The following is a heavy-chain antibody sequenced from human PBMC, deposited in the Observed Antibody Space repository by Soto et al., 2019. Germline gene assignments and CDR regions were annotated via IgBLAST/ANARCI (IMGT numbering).Heavy chain of an antibody. J-gene: IGHJ4*02. CDR1: GYNFTTLW. V-gene: IGHV5-51*01. Sequence: GEFLKISCKGSGYNFTTLWIGWVRQMPGKGLEWMGIIYPGDSETKYSPDFEGQVTISADRSTNTAYLQWRSLRASDTAMYYCARLGFPGAIYFDSWGLGTLVTVSS. CDR3: ARLGFPGAIYFDS. CDR2: IYPGDSET.